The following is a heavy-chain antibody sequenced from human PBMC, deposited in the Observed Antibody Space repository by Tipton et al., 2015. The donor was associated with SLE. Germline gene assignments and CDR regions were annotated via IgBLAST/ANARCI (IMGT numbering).Heavy chain of an antibody. Sequence: SLRLSCAASGFTFSSYSMNWVRQAPGKGLEWVSYISSSSSTIYYADSVKGRFTISRDNSKNTLYLQMNSLRAEDTAVYYCARDRARGMDVWGQGTTVTVSS. D-gene: IGHD5-12*01. V-gene: IGHV3-48*01. CDR3: ARDRARGMDV. J-gene: IGHJ6*02. CDR2: ISSSSSTI. CDR1: GFTFSSYS.